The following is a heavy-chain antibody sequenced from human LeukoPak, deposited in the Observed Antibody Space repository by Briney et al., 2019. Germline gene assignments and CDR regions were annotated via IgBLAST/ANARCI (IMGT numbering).Heavy chain of an antibody. CDR1: GYTFTSYY. CDR2: INPSGGST. Sequence: VASVKVSCKASGYTFTSYYMHWVRQAPGQGLEWMGIINPSGGSTSYAQKFQGRVTMTRDMSTSTVYMELSSLRSEDTAVYYCASNTAMVPYYFDYWGQGTLVTVSS. V-gene: IGHV1-46*01. D-gene: IGHD5-18*01. J-gene: IGHJ4*02. CDR3: ASNTAMVPYYFDY.